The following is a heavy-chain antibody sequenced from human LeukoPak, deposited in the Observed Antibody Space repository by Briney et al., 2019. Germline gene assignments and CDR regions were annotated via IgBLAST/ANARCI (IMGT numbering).Heavy chain of an antibody. D-gene: IGHD5-24*01. CDR3: ARRSGRRYEY. Sequence: GGSLRLSCAASGFTFRSHEMNWVRHAPGGGLEWVSHISGGGESTVYPDAVKGRFTISRDSAKNSLYLQMNSLRVEDTGIYYCARRSGRRYEYWGQGVLVTVSP. CDR2: ISGGGEST. V-gene: IGHV3-48*03. J-gene: IGHJ4*02. CDR1: GFTFRSHE.